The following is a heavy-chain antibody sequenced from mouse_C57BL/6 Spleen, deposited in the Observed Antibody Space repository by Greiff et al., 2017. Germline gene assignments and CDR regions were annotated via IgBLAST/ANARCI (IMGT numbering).Heavy chain of an antibody. J-gene: IGHJ3*01. CDR3: ARDYGSSYGWFAY. Sequence: VQLQQPGAELVKPGASVKMSCKASGYTFTSYWITWVKQRPGQGLEWIGDIYPGSGSTNYNEKFKSKATLTVDTSSSTAYRQLSSLTSEDSAVYYCARDYGSSYGWFAYWGQGTLVTVSA. V-gene: IGHV1-55*01. CDR2: IYPGSGST. D-gene: IGHD1-1*01. CDR1: GYTFTSYW.